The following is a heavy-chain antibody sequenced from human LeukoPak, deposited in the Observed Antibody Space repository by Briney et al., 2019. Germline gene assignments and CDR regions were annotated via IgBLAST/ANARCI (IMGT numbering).Heavy chain of an antibody. J-gene: IGHJ4*02. V-gene: IGHV1-2*02. CDR1: GYTFTSYY. Sequence: ASVKVSCKASGYTFTSYYMHWVRQAPGQGLEWMGWINPNSGGTNYAQKFQGRVTMTRDTSISTAYMELSRLRSDDTAVYYCASDYYGSGSYYNSLDYWGQGTLVTVSS. CDR3: ASDYYGSGSYYNSLDY. CDR2: INPNSGGT. D-gene: IGHD3-10*01.